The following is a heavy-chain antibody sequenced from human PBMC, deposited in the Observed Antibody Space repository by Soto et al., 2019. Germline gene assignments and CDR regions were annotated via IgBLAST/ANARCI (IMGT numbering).Heavy chain of an antibody. CDR1: GFSLGPYG. V-gene: IGHV3-21*04. J-gene: IGHJ4*02. CDR3: ARWNGFGDS. CDR2: FSGGSGAI. D-gene: IGHD1-1*01. Sequence: GGSLRLSCAVSGFSLGPYGVTWVRQTPEKGLEWVTGFSGGSGAIFYADSVRGRFTISRDSSTAYLQMNNLRPEDTAVYFCARWNGFGDSWGQGSLVTAPQ.